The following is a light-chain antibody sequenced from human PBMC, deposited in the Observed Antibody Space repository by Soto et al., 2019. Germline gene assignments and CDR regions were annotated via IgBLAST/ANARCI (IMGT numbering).Light chain of an antibody. V-gene: IGLV3-21*01. J-gene: IGLJ2*01. CDR1: DIGSKG. CDR2: SDT. CDR3: QVWDSGSAHVV. Sequence: SYELTQPPSVSVAPGKTASISCGGNDIGSKGVHWYQQQPGQAPVLVIYSDTDLPPVITERFSGSNSANLATLTISRVEDGDEADYYCQVWDSGSAHVVFGGGTKLTVL.